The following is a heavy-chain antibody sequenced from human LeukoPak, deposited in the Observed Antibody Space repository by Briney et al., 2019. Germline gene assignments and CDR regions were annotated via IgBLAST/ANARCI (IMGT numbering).Heavy chain of an antibody. J-gene: IGHJ4*02. D-gene: IGHD6-19*01. CDR1: GFTFSTYR. V-gene: IGHV3-48*04. CDR2: ISSSSSTI. Sequence: GGSLRLSCAASGFTFSTYRMNWVRQAPGKGLEWVSYISSSSSTIYYADSVKGRFTISRDNAKNSLYLQMNSLRAEDTAVYYCARDLGGVAGSLRGWGQGTLVTVSS. CDR3: ARDLGGVAGSLRG.